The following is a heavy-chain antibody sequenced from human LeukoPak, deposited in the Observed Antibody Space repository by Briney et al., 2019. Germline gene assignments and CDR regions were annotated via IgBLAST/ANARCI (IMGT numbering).Heavy chain of an antibody. D-gene: IGHD5-24*01. V-gene: IGHV4-39*01. J-gene: IGHJ4*02. CDR2: IYYSGST. Sequence: SETLSLTCTVSGASISTSAYYWGWIRQPPGKGLDWIGNIYYSGSTYYNPSLKSRVTISVDSSKNQFSLRLSSVTTADTAVYYCAKSDGYGLIDYWGQGTLVTVSS. CDR3: AKSDGYGLIDY. CDR1: GASISTSAYY.